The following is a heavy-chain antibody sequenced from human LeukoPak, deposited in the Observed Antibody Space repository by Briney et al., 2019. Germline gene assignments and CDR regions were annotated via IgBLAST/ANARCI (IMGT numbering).Heavy chain of an antibody. CDR2: IYPGDSDT. CDR3: ARTYYDFWSGYYLYFDY. V-gene: IGHV5-51*01. D-gene: IGHD3-3*01. CDR1: GYSFTSYW. Sequence: GESLKISCKGSGYSFTSYWIGWVRQMPGKGLEWVGIIYPGDSDTRYSPSFQGQVTISADKSISTAYLQWSSLKASDTAMYYCARTYYDFWSGYYLYFDYWGQGTLVTVSS. J-gene: IGHJ4*02.